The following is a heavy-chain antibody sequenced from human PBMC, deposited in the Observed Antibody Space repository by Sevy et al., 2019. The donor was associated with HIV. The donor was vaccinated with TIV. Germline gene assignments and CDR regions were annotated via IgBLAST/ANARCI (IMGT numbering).Heavy chain of an antibody. CDR2: IYYSGST. V-gene: IGHV4-31*03. CDR3: ARDSFRSDIPLYYYYYGMDV. D-gene: IGHD2-2*02. CDR1: GGSISSGGYY. J-gene: IGHJ6*02. Sequence: SETLSLTCTVSGGSISSGGYYWSWIRQHPGKGLEWIGYIYYSGSTYYNPSLKSRVTISVDTSKNQFSLKLSSVTAADTAVYYCARDSFRSDIPLYYYYYGMDVWGQGTTVTVSS.